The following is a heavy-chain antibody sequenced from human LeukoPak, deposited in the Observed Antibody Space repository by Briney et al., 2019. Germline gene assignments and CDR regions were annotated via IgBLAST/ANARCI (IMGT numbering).Heavy chain of an antibody. V-gene: IGHV3-49*04. Sequence: PGRSLRLSCTASGFTFGDYAMSWVRQAPGKGLEWVGFIRSKAYGGTTEYAASVKGSFTISRDDSKSIAYLQMNSLKTEDTAVYYCTSEDIVVVPAARLTRFDYWGQGTLVTVSS. D-gene: IGHD2-2*01. CDR1: GFTFGDYA. CDR2: IRSKAYGGTT. J-gene: IGHJ4*02. CDR3: TSEDIVVVPAARLTRFDY.